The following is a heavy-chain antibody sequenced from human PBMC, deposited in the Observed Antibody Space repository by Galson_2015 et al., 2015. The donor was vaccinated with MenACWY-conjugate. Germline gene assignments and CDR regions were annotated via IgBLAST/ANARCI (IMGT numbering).Heavy chain of an antibody. V-gene: IGHV3-30*18. CDR3: AKDLTRYCSGGSCDNFDY. CDR1: GFTFSNYG. Sequence: SLRLSCAASGFTFSNYGMHWVRQAPGKGLEWVAVVSYDGSNKYYADSVKGRFTISRDNSKNTLYLQMNSLRPEVTAVYYCAKDLTRYCSGGSCDNFDYWGQGTLVTVSS. CDR2: VSYDGSNK. J-gene: IGHJ4*02. D-gene: IGHD2-15*01.